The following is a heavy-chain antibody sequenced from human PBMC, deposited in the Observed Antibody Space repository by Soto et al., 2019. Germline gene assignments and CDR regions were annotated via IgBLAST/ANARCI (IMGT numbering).Heavy chain of an antibody. CDR3: ARGSSASYGMDV. CDR2: ISYDGNNK. J-gene: IGHJ6*02. V-gene: IGHV3-30-3*01. D-gene: IGHD3-10*01. CDR1: GFTFSIYF. Sequence: QAQLVESGGDVVQPGRSLRLSCAASGFTFSIYFMHWVRQAPGKGLEWVATISYDGNNKYNADSVKGRFTISRDNSKKTLYLQVNSLRTEDTAVYYCARGSSASYGMDVWGLGATVTVSS.